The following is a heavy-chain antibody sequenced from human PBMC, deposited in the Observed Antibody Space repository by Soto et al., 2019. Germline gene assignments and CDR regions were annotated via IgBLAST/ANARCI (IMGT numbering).Heavy chain of an antibody. Sequence: PSETLSLTCTVSGGSISSSSYYWGWIRQPPGKGLEWIGSIYYSGSTYYNPSLKSRVTISVDASKNQFSLKLSSVTAADTAVYYCASGPTPYDKSWYKRTYYFDYWGQGTLVTVSS. D-gene: IGHD6-13*01. CDR1: GGSISSSSYY. V-gene: IGHV4-39*01. CDR2: IYYSGST. CDR3: ASGPTPYDKSWYKRTYYFDY. J-gene: IGHJ4*02.